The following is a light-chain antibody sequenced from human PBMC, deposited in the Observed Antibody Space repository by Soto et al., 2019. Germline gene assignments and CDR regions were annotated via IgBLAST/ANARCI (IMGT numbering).Light chain of an antibody. V-gene: IGKV3D-15*01. J-gene: IGKJ4*01. Sequence: EMVVTQSPATLSVSPGERATFSCRTSQAVSNKLAWYQQKPGQAPSLLIYDASTRATGTPARFSGSGSGTEFTLAVSSLQSEDYAVYFCQQYIRWPLTFGGGSKVEIK. CDR1: QAVSNK. CDR3: QQYIRWPLT. CDR2: DAS.